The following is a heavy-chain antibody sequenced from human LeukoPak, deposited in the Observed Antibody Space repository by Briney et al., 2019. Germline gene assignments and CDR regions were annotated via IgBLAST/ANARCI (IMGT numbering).Heavy chain of an antibody. CDR1: GFTFSSYS. Sequence: TGGSLRLSCAASGFTFSSYSMNWVRRAPGKGLEWVANIKQDGTEEYYVDSVRGRFSISKDNAKNSLYLQMNSPRAEDTAVYYCARDPCHGALDYWGQGALVTVSS. CDR3: ARDPCHGALDY. D-gene: IGHD2-2*01. J-gene: IGHJ4*02. CDR2: IKQDGTEE. V-gene: IGHV3-7*03.